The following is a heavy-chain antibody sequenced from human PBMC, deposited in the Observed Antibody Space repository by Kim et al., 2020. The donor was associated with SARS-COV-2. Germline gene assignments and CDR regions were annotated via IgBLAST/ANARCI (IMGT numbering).Heavy chain of an antibody. CDR3: AKENDFWSN. D-gene: IGHD3-3*01. CDR1: GYTFTDYY. J-gene: IGHJ4*02. CDR2: TNPKNGDT. Sequence: ASVKVSCKASGYTFTDYYIHWLRQAPGQGLEWMGWTNPKNGDTYYAEKFKGRITMTRDTSISTAYMELNRLTSDDTAVYYCAKENDFWSNWGQGTLVTVS. V-gene: IGHV1-2*02.